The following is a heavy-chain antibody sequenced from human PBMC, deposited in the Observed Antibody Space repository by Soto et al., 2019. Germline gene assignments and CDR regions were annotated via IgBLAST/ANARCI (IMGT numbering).Heavy chain of an antibody. D-gene: IGHD3-10*01. J-gene: IGHJ6*02. CDR2: ISPYNGNT. CDR3: ARDPFSFFYGSGSPTGGDG. V-gene: IGHV1-18*01. CDR1: GYTLINFG. Sequence: VKASCSASGYTLINFGISWVRQDHGQGLEWMGWISPYNGNTKYSQKFQGRVTMTTDTSKSTAYMELRSLRSDDPAVYYCARDPFSFFYGSGSPTGGDGWGQGHTGAVAS.